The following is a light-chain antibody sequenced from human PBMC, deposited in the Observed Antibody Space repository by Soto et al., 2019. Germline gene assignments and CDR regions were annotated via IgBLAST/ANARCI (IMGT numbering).Light chain of an antibody. CDR2: EVS. CDR1: SSDVGGYNY. CDR3: SSYAGSNTV. V-gene: IGLV2-8*01. Sequence: QSVLTQPPSASGSPGQSVTISCTGTSSDVGGYNYVSWYQQHPGKAPKLMIYEVSKRPSGVPDRFSGSKSGNTASLTVSGLQAEDEDDYYCSSYAGSNTVFGGGTKLTVL. J-gene: IGLJ2*01.